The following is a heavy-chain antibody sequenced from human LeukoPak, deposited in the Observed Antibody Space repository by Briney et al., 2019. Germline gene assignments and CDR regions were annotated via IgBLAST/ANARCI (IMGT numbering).Heavy chain of an antibody. Sequence: GGSLRLSCAASGFTVSSKYMSWVRQAPGKGLEWVSVIYSGGDTYYADSVKGRFTISRDNSKNMLYIQMNSLRVEDTAVYYCARSRGFFDCWGQGTLVTVSS. CDR2: IYSGGDT. D-gene: IGHD3-10*01. CDR3: ARSRGFFDC. V-gene: IGHV3-53*01. CDR1: GFTVSSKY. J-gene: IGHJ4*02.